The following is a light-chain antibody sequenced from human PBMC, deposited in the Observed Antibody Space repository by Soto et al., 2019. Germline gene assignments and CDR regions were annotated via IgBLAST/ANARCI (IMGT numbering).Light chain of an antibody. Sequence: EIVLTQSPGTLSSSPGERATLFCRASQSVSSTYLAWYQQKPGQAPRLLIYGASSRATGIPARFSGSGSGTEFTLTISSLQSEDFAVYYCHQYTNWPPWTFGQGTKVEIK. V-gene: IGKV3-15*01. J-gene: IGKJ1*01. CDR2: GAS. CDR1: QSVSSTY. CDR3: HQYTNWPPWT.